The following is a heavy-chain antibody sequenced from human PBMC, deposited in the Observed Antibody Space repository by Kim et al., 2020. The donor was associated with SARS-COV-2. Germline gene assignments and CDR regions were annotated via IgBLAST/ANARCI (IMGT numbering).Heavy chain of an antibody. D-gene: IGHD1-26*01. J-gene: IGHJ3*02. CDR1: GFTFSGYA. CDR2: ISGSGGST. Sequence: GGSLRLSCAASGFTFSGYAMSWVRQAPGKGLEWVSAISGSGGSTYYADSVKGRFTISRDNSKNTLYLQMNSLRAEDTAVYYCARIEWELPGAFDIWGQGTMVTVSS. V-gene: IGHV3-23*01. CDR3: ARIEWELPGAFDI.